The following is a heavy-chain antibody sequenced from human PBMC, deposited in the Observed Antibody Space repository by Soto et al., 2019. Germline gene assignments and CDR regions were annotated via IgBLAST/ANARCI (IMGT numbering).Heavy chain of an antibody. J-gene: IGHJ4*02. CDR3: AKDIERFLEWLPIDY. CDR1: GFTFDDYA. V-gene: IGHV3-9*01. CDR2: ISWNSGSI. D-gene: IGHD3-3*01. Sequence: EVQLVESGGGLVQPGRSLRLSCAASGFTFDDYAMHWVRQAPGKGLEWVSGISWNSGSIGYADSVKGRFTISRDNAKNSLYLQMNSLRAEDTALYYCAKDIERFLEWLPIDYWGQGTLVTVSS.